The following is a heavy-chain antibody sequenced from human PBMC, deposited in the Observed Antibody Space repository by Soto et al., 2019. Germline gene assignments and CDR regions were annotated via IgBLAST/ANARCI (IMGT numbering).Heavy chain of an antibody. CDR3: ARAREDLVLLVALDY. V-gene: IGHV3-30*03. J-gene: IGHJ4*02. D-gene: IGHD2-8*01. CDR2: ISDDGVNK. CDR1: GFRFSDYA. Sequence: QVQLVESGGGVVQPGRSLRLSCAASGFRFSDYAMHWVRQAPGKGLEWVAVISDDGVNKYYLDSVKGRFTISRDNSKNTLYLQMNSLSTDDTADYYCARAREDLVLLVALDYWGQGTLLTVSS.